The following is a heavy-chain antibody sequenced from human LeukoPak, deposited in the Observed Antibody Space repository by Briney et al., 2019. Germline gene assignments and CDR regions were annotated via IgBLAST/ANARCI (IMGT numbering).Heavy chain of an antibody. CDR1: GFSISSYA. V-gene: IGHV3-64*01. CDR3: ARDFSYGSGFDY. J-gene: IGHJ4*02. D-gene: IGHD5-18*01. CDR2: ISNGGSI. Sequence: GSLRLFCAASGFSISSYALHWVRQAPGKGLQYVSGISNGGSIDFANSAKGRFTISRDNSKNTLYLQMGSLRPEDMAVYYCARDFSYGSGFDYWGQGILVTVSS.